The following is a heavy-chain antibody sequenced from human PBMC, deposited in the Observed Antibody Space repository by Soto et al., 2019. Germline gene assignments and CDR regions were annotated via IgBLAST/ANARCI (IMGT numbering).Heavy chain of an antibody. J-gene: IGHJ5*02. D-gene: IGHD3-10*01. Sequence: GGSLRLSCAASGFTFSSYGMHWVRQAPGKGLEWVSGIGTLSDTFYAASVQGRFTISRQNAKNSVYLQMNSLRAGDTACYYCARGRSFSYDSTPPPMFDPWGQGTLVTVSS. CDR1: GFTFSSYG. CDR3: ARGRSFSYDSTPPPMFDP. V-gene: IGHV3-13*01. CDR2: IGTLSDT.